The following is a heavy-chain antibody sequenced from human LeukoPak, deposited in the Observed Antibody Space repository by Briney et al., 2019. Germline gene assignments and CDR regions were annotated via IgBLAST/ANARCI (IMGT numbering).Heavy chain of an antibody. D-gene: IGHD6-19*01. CDR3: ARDRGLLGIAVAGTLDY. V-gene: IGHV3-30-3*01. Sequence: PGRSLRLSCAASGFTFSSYAMHWVRQAPGKGLEWVAVISYDGSNKYYADSVKGRFTISRDNSKNTLYLQMNSLRAEDTAVYYCARDRGLLGIAVAGTLDYWGQGTLVTVSS. CDR1: GFTFSSYA. CDR2: ISYDGSNK. J-gene: IGHJ4*02.